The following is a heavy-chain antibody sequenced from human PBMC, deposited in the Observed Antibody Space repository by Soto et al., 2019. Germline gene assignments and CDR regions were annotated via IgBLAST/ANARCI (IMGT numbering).Heavy chain of an antibody. CDR1: GGSFSGYY. CDR3: AVGATPHYYYGMDV. CDR2: INHSGST. D-gene: IGHD1-26*01. Sequence: QVQLQQWGAGLLKPSETLSLTCAVYGGSFSGYYWSCIRQPPGKGLEWIGEINHSGSTNYNPSLKSRVTISVDTSKNQFSLKLSSVTAADTAVYYCAVGATPHYYYGMDVWGQGTTVTVSS. V-gene: IGHV4-34*01. J-gene: IGHJ6*02.